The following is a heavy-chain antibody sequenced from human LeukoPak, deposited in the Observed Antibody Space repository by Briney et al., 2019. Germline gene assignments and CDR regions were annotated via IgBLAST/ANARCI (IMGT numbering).Heavy chain of an antibody. V-gene: IGHV3-48*04. CDR2: ISSSSSTI. Sequence: GSLRLSCAASGFTFSSYAMSWVRQAPGKGLEWVSYISSSSSTIYYADSVKGRFTISRDNAKNSLYLQMNSLRAEDTAVYYCASLTTVTPTPDDYWGQGTLVTVSS. D-gene: IGHD4-17*01. CDR1: GFTFSSYA. J-gene: IGHJ4*02. CDR3: ASLTTVTPTPDDY.